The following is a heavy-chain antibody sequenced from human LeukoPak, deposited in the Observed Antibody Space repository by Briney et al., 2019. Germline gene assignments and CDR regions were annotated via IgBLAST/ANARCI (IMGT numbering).Heavy chain of an antibody. CDR2: ISSSSSYI. CDR1: GFTFSSYG. J-gene: IGHJ4*02. Sequence: GGSLRLSCAASGFTFSSYGMHWVRQAPGKGLEWVSSISSSSSYIYYADSVKGRFTISRDNAKNSLYLQMNSLRAEDTAVYYCARVRGSYYYDSSGYYGAASDYWGQGTLVTVSS. V-gene: IGHV3-21*01. CDR3: ARVRGSYYYDSSGYYGAASDY. D-gene: IGHD3-22*01.